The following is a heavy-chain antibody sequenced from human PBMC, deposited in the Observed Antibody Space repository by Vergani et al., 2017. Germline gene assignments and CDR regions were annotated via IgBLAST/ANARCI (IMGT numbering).Heavy chain of an antibody. V-gene: IGHV4-61*02. CDR1: GASVSRGTYY. Sequence: QVQLQESGPGLLKPSQTLSLTCTVSGASVSRGTYYWTWIRQPAGKKLEWIVRMYTSGHTIYNPSLESRVTMSEDTSKNQFSLQLSSVTAADTAGYYCARASHCINCYSEGPNGPGYYYMDVWGKGTTVTVSS. J-gene: IGHJ6*03. D-gene: IGHD2-21*01. CDR2: MYTSGHT. CDR3: ARASHCINCYSEGPNGPGYYYMDV.